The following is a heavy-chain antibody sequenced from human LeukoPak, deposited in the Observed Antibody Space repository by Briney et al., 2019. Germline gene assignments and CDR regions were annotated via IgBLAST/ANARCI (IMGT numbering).Heavy chain of an antibody. J-gene: IGHJ4*02. Sequence: AASVKVSCKASGGTFSISAISWVRQAPGQGLEWMGRIIPILGIANYAQKFQGRVTITADKSTSTAYMELSSLRSEDTAVYYCARTQPPTYGVPGEAWDYWGQGTLVTVSS. CDR2: IIPILGIA. CDR1: GGTFSISA. D-gene: IGHD4-17*01. CDR3: ARTQPPTYGVPGEAWDY. V-gene: IGHV1-69*04.